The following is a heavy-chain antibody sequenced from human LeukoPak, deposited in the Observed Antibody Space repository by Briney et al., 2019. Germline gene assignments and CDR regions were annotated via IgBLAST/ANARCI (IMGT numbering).Heavy chain of an antibody. D-gene: IGHD2-2*01. CDR1: GFTFSSYS. Sequence: PGGSLRLSCAASGFTFSSYSMNWVRQAPGKGLEWVSSISSSSYIYYADSVKGRFTISRDNAKNSLYLQMNSLRAEDTAVYYCARKRWGVVVVPAALDYWAREPWSPSPQ. CDR3: ARKRWGVVVVPAALDY. J-gene: IGHJ4*02. V-gene: IGHV3-21*01. CDR2: ISSSSYI.